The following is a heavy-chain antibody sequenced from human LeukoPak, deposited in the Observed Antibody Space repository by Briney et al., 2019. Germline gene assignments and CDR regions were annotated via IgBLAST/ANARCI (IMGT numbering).Heavy chain of an antibody. Sequence: LRASVTVSCEASGYTFTASHYIHWLRRAPGQGLEWMGWMNPNTGGTNYAQKFQGRVTMTRDTSISTAYMELSSLRSDDSAVYYCGGDTDYGDYAFDYWGQGTLVTVSS. V-gene: IGHV1-2*02. J-gene: IGHJ4*02. CDR1: GYTFTASHY. CDR2: MNPNTGGT. D-gene: IGHD4-17*01. CDR3: GGDTDYGDYAFDY.